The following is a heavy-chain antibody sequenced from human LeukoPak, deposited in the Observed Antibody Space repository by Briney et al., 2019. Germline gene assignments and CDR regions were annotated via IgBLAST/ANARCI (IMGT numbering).Heavy chain of an antibody. J-gene: IGHJ2*01. CDR3: AMTGYSSGWYGWYFDL. Sequence: SETLSLTCTVSGGSISSYYWSWIRQPPGKGLEWIGYIYYSGITNYNPSLKSRVTISVDTSKNQLSLKLSSVTAADTAVYYCAMTGYSSGWYGWYFDLWGRGTLVTVSS. V-gene: IGHV4-59*01. D-gene: IGHD6-19*01. CDR2: IYYSGIT. CDR1: GGSISSYY.